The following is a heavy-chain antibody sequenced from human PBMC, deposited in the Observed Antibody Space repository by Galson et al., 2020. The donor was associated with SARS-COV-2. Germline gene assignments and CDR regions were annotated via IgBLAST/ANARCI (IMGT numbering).Heavy chain of an antibody. Sequence: GASVKVSCEVSGYSLTAFSMQWVRQAPGKGPEWMGGFNPEEGKIIYARKFQGRVTMTEDTSTDTAYMDLSSLRSDDTAVYYCAILGYGHAFEIWGQGTVVSVSS. CDR3: AILGYGHAFEI. CDR1: GYSLTAFS. V-gene: IGHV1-24*01. J-gene: IGHJ3*02. D-gene: IGHD5-12*01. CDR2: FNPEEGKI.